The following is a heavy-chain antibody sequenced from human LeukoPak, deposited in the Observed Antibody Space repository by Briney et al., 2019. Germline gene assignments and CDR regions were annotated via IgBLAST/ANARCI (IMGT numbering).Heavy chain of an antibody. J-gene: IGHJ4*02. CDR3: ARQPPDTASFDY. V-gene: IGHV4-59*08. CDR2: IYYTGGT. Sequence: SETLSLTCTVSGGSISSYYWSWIRQPPGKGLEWIGYIYYTGGTNYNPSLKSRVTISVDTSKNQVSLKLSSVSAADTAVYFCARQPPDTASFDYWGQGTLVTVSS. D-gene: IGHD3-22*01. CDR1: GGSISSYY.